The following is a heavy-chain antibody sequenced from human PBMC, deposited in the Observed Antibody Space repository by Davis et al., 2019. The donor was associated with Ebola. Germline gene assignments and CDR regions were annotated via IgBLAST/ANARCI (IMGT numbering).Heavy chain of an antibody. D-gene: IGHD3-9*01. CDR3: AEGPILTGIDF. Sequence: GGSLRLSCAASGFTFDSYAVSWVRQTPGKGLEWVSVISSSGHSTHYADSVKGRFTISRDNSKNTLYLQMTSLRGEDTAVYYCAEGPILTGIDFWGQGILVTVS. CDR1: GFTFDSYA. J-gene: IGHJ4*02. V-gene: IGHV3-23*01. CDR2: ISSSGHST.